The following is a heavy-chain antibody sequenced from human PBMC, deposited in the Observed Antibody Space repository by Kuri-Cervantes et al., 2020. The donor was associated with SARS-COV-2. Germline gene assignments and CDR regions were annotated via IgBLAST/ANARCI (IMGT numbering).Heavy chain of an antibody. CDR3: ARDSITMVQGVTSDAFDI. V-gene: IGHV4-34*01. Sequence: SETLSLTCAVYGGSFSSHYWSWIRQPPGKGLEWIGEINHSGSTNYNPSLKSRVTISVDMSDNQFSLKLSSVTAADTAVYYCARDSITMVQGVTSDAFDIWGQGTMVTVSS. CDR1: GGSFSSHY. J-gene: IGHJ3*02. CDR2: INHSGST. D-gene: IGHD3-10*01.